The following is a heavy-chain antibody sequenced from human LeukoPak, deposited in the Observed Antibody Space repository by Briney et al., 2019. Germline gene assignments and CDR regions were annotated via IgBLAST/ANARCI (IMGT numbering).Heavy chain of an antibody. Sequence: GGSLRLSCAASGFTFSDYYMSWIRQAPGKGLEWVSYISSSYIYYADSVKGRFTISRDNAKNSLYLQMNSLRAEDTAVYYCARGKGGTRSFDYWGQGTLVTVSS. CDR2: ISSSYI. V-gene: IGHV3-11*06. D-gene: IGHD3-16*01. CDR1: GFTFSDYY. J-gene: IGHJ4*02. CDR3: ARGKGGTRSFDY.